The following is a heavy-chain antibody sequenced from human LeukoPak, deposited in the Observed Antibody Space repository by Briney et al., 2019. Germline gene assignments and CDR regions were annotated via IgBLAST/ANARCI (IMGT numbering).Heavy chain of an antibody. CDR1: GFTFSSYS. CDR3: ARGRFDNNWFDP. Sequence: GGSLRLSCAASGFTFSSYSMSWVRQAPGKGLEWVSSISSSSSYIYYADSVKGRFTISRDNAKDSLYLQMNSLRAEDTAVYYCARGRFDNNWFDPWGQGTLVTVSS. D-gene: IGHD3-9*01. V-gene: IGHV3-21*01. J-gene: IGHJ5*02. CDR2: ISSSSSYI.